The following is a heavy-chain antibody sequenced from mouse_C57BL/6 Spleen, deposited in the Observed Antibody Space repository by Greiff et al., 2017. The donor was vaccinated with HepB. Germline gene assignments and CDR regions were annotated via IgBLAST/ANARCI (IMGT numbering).Heavy chain of an antibody. CDR3: ARRLITTVVAHYYAMDY. CDR1: GFTFSDYG. J-gene: IGHJ4*01. Sequence: EVQRVESGGGLVKPGGSLKLSCAASGFTFSDYGMHWVRQAPEKGLEWVAYISSGSSTIYYADTVKGRFTISRDNAKNTLFLQMTSLRSEDTAMYYCARRLITTVVAHYYAMDYWGQGTSVTVSS. D-gene: IGHD1-1*01. CDR2: ISSGSSTI. V-gene: IGHV5-17*01.